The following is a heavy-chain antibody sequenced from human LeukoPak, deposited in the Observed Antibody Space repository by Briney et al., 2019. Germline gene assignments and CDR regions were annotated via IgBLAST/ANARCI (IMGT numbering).Heavy chain of an antibody. J-gene: IGHJ4*02. Sequence: GGSLRLSCAASGFTFTTYAMAWVRQAPGKGLEWVSTISRTGRTPYYADSVRGRFTISRDSSQNTVYLEMNSLRAEDTAVYYCAKQTRYDSPAGGRGFDYWGQGTLVTVSS. D-gene: IGHD3-22*01. V-gene: IGHV3-23*01. CDR1: GFTFTTYA. CDR2: ISRTGRTP. CDR3: AKQTRYDSPAGGRGFDY.